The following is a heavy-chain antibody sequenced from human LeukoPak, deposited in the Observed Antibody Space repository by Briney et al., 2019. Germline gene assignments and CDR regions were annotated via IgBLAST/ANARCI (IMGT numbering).Heavy chain of an antibody. CDR3: ARVTLQLGRLYYIDY. V-gene: IGHV4-39*07. D-gene: IGHD7-27*01. CDR1: SRSISSSNDY. CDR2: IYYSVSS. Sequence: SETLSLTCTVSSRSISSSNDYWGWIRQPPGKGLEWIGSIYYSVSSYYNPSLKSRVTISVAASKNQFSLKLSSVTAADTAVYYCARVTLQLGRLYYIDYWGQGALVTVSS. J-gene: IGHJ4*02.